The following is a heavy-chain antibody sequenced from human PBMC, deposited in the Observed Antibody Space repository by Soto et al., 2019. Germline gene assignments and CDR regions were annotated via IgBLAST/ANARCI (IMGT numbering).Heavy chain of an antibody. CDR3: AGGPVGYCSSTSCYRFDY. Sequence: ASETLSLTCAVYGGSFSGYYWSWIRQPPGKGLEWIGEINHSGSTNYNPSLKSRVTISVDTSKNQFSLKLSSVTAADTAVYYCAGGPVGYCSSTSCYRFDYWGQGTLVTVSS. CDR2: INHSGST. V-gene: IGHV4-34*01. J-gene: IGHJ4*02. D-gene: IGHD2-2*03. CDR1: GGSFSGYY.